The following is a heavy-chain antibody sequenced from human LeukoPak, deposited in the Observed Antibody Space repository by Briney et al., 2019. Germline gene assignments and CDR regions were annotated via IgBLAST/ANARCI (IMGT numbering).Heavy chain of an antibody. D-gene: IGHD1-7*01. Sequence: ASVKVSFKASGYIFTGYYMHWVRQAPGQGLDGMGLINPNTGATNYAQKFQGRVTMTRDTSISTAYMELSRLRSDDTAVYFCARGYNWNFLYYYSYMDVWGKGTTVTVSS. V-gene: IGHV1-2*02. CDR2: INPNTGAT. J-gene: IGHJ6*03. CDR1: GYIFTGYY. CDR3: ARGYNWNFLYYYSYMDV.